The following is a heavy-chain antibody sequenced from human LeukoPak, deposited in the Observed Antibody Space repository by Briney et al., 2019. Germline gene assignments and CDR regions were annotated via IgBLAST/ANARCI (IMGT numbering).Heavy chain of an antibody. J-gene: IGHJ4*02. CDR2: ISSDGSST. CDR3: ARDEEGSNWYE. V-gene: IGHV3-74*01. Sequence: GGSLRLSCAASGFTFSSHWMHWVRQGPGKGLVWVSHISSDGSSTNYADSVKGRFTTSRDNAKNTLYLQMNSLRAEDTAVYYCARDEEGSNWYEWGQGALVTVSS. D-gene: IGHD6-13*01. CDR1: GFTFSSHW.